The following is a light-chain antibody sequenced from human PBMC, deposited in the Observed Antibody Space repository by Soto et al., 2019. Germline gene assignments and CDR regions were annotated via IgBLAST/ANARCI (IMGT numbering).Light chain of an antibody. V-gene: IGKV1-5*03. CDR2: AAF. CDR1: QTISSW. J-gene: IGKJ1*01. Sequence: IQITKCPSMLTQSIGDRVTITCRASQTISSWLAWYQQKPGKAPRLLIYAAFNLENGVPSRFSGSGSGTEFTLTISSLQPDDFATYYCQQYNSYSGTFGQGTKVDIK. CDR3: QQYNSYSGT.